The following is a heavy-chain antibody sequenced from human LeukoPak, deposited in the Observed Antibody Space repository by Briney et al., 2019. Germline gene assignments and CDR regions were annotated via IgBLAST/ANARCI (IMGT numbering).Heavy chain of an antibody. CDR1: GGTFSSYA. J-gene: IGHJ4*02. CDR2: IIPIFGTA. CDR3: ARGGEAYGDYDGY. V-gene: IGHV1-69*06. Sequence: ASVKVSCMASGGTFSSYAISWVRQAPGQGLEWMGGIIPIFGTANYAQKFQGRVTITADKSTSTAYMELSSLRSEDTAVYYCARGGEAYGDYDGYWGQGTLVTVSS. D-gene: IGHD4-17*01.